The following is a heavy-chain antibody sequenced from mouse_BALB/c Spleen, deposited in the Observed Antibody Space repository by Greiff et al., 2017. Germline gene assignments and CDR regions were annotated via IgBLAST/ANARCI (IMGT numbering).Heavy chain of an antibody. CDR3: AREGYPYYAMDD. Sequence: EVKLVESGGGLVQPGGSRKLSCAASGFTFSSFGMHWVRQAPEKGLEWVAYISSGSSTIYYADTVKGRFTISRDNPKNTLFLQMTSLRSEDTAMYYCAREGYPYYAMDDWGQGTSVTVSS. CDR2: ISSGSSTI. V-gene: IGHV5-17*02. J-gene: IGHJ4*01. D-gene: IGHD2-2*01. CDR1: GFTFSSFG.